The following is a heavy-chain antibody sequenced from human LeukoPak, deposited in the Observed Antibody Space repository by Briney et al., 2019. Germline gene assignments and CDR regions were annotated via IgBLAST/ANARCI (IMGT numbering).Heavy chain of an antibody. CDR2: INTNTGNP. D-gene: IGHD6-19*01. V-gene: IGHV7-4-1*02. CDR1: GYTFTSYA. CDR3: ARGSSGSGWNDAFDI. J-gene: IGHJ3*02. Sequence: GASVKVSCKASGYTFTSYAMNWVRQAPGQGLEWMGWINTNTGNPTYAQGFTGRFVFSLDTSVSTAYLQISSLKAEDTAVYYCARGSSGSGWNDAFDIWGQGTMVTVSS.